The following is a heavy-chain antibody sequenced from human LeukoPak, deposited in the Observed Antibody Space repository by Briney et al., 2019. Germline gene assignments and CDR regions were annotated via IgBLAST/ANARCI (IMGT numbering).Heavy chain of an antibody. V-gene: IGHV3-23*01. CDR2: ISSSGSGDNT. CDR1: GVTLSTYA. D-gene: IGHD2-15*01. Sequence: GGSLRLSCAASGVTLSTYAMSWARQAPGKGLEWVSGISSSGSGDNTYYADSAKGRFTISRDNSKNTLYLQVNSVRAEDTAVYYCARDTSGYYDYWGQGALVTVSS. CDR3: ARDTSGYYDY. J-gene: IGHJ4*02.